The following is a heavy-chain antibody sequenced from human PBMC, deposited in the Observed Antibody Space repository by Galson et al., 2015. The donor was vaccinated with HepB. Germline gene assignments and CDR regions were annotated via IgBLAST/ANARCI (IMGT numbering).Heavy chain of an antibody. CDR2: ISSSSSYI. V-gene: IGHV3-21*01. CDR1: GFTFSSYS. Sequence: SLRLSCAASGFTFSSYSMNWVRQAPGKGLEWVSSISSSSSYIYYADSVKGRFTISRDNAKNSLYLQMNSLRAEDTAVYYCARDNRGGYDFWSGYCDYWGQGTLVTVSS. J-gene: IGHJ4*02. CDR3: ARDNRGGYDFWSGYCDY. D-gene: IGHD3-3*01.